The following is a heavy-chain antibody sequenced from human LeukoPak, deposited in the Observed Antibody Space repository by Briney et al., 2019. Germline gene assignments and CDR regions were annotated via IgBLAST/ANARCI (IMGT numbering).Heavy chain of an antibody. J-gene: IGHJ5*02. Sequence: GGSLRLSCAASGFTFSDYSMNWVRQAPGKGLEWVSYISGSSSPIFYADSVKARFTVSRDNAKNSLYLQMNSLRAEDTAMYYCAREPAAAGKNWFDPWGQGTLVTVSS. V-gene: IGHV3-48*04. CDR1: GFTFSDYS. CDR2: ISGSSSPI. D-gene: IGHD6-25*01. CDR3: AREPAAAGKNWFDP.